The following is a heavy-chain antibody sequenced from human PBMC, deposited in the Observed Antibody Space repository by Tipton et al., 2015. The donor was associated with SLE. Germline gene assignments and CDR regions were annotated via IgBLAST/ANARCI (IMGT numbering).Heavy chain of an antibody. V-gene: IGHV4-61*02. Sequence: TLSLTCTVSRDSISSGTYNWGWIRQTPGKGLEWIGRVYISGNTNYNPSVQSRVTMSVDTSKNQFSLILSSVTAADTAVYYCARASFIVGSTTFWFDPWGQGALVIVSS. CDR3: ARASFIVGSTTFWFDP. CDR1: RDSISSGTYN. D-gene: IGHD1-26*01. J-gene: IGHJ5*02. CDR2: VYISGNT.